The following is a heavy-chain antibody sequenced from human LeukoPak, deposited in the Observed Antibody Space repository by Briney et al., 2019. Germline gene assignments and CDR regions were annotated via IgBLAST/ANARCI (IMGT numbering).Heavy chain of an antibody. CDR2: IIPIFGTA. J-gene: IGHJ4*02. V-gene: IGHV1-69*05. D-gene: IGHD6-19*01. CDR1: GGTFSSYA. Sequence: GASVKVSCKASGGTFSSYAISWVRQAPGQGLEWMGGIIPIFGTANYAQKFQGRVTMTTDESTSTAYMELSSLRSEDTVVYYCARERAVGLFDYWGQGTLVSVSS. CDR3: ARERAVGLFDY.